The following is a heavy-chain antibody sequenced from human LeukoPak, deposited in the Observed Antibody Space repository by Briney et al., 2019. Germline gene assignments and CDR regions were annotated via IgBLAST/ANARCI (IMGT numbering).Heavy chain of an antibody. CDR2: ISYDGRNK. CDR1: GFTFSSYA. Sequence: PGGSLRLPCAASGFTFSSYAIHWVRQAPGKGLEWVALISYDGRNKFYADSVKGRFTVSRDNSKNTLYLQMSSLRPEDTAVFYCARDAWYSYFYFDLWGRGTLVTVSS. V-gene: IGHV3-30*04. D-gene: IGHD2-15*01. CDR3: ARDAWYSYFYFDL. J-gene: IGHJ2*01.